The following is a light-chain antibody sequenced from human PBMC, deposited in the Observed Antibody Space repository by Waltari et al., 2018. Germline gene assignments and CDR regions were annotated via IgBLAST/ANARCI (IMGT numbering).Light chain of an antibody. J-gene: IGLJ2*01. CDR3: SSYISSSTLEL. CDR1: SRDVGAYNY. Sequence: QSALTQPASVSGSPGQSLTIPCTGTSRDVGAYNYVSWYQQHPGKAPKLMIFDVSNRPSGVSNRFSGSKSGNTASLTISGLQAEDEADYYCSSYISSSTLELFGGGTSLTVL. V-gene: IGLV2-14*03. CDR2: DVS.